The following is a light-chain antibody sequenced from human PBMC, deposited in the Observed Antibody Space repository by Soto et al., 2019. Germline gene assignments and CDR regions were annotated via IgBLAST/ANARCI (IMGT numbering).Light chain of an antibody. Sequence: EIVLTQSPGTLSLSPLERATLSFMASQSVSNNYLAWYQQKPGQAPRLVIYSASTRATGIPARFSGSGSGTEFTLTISSLQPDDFATYYCQQYNSYPWTFGQGTKVDIK. CDR1: QSVSNNY. J-gene: IGKJ1*01. CDR2: SAS. V-gene: IGKV3-20*01. CDR3: QQYNSYPWT.